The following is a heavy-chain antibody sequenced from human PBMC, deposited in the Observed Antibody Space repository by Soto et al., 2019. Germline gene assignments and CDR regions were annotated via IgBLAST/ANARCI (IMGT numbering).Heavy chain of an antibody. D-gene: IGHD3-10*01. CDR1: GVSLSSGCYY. CDR3: ARDVLLWFGEPISPYGMDV. Sequence: PSETLSLTCTVSGVSLSSGCYYWSWLRQHPGKGLEWIGYIYYSGSTYYNPSLKSRVTISVDTSKNQFSLKLSSVTAADTAVYYCARDVLLWFGEPISPYGMDVWGQGTTVTVSS. J-gene: IGHJ6*02. V-gene: IGHV4-31*03. CDR2: IYYSGST.